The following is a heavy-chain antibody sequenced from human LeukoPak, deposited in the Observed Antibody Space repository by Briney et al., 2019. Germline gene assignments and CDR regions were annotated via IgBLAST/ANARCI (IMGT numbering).Heavy chain of an antibody. CDR2: IYYSGST. CDR3: ARIPSGVYFDWLQSYFDY. Sequence: SETLSLTCTVSGGSISSSSYYWGWIRQPPGKGLEWIGSIYYSGSTYYNPSLKSRVTISVDTSKNQFSLKLSSVTAADTAVYYCARIPSGVYFDWLQSYFDYWGQGTLVTVSS. D-gene: IGHD3-9*01. V-gene: IGHV4-39*07. J-gene: IGHJ4*02. CDR1: GGSISSSSYY.